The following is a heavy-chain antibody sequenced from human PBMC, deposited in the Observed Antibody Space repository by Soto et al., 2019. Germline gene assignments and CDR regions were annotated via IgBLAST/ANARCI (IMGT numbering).Heavy chain of an antibody. Sequence: GESLKISCKGSGYSFTSYWISWVRQMPGKGLEWMGRIDPSDSYTNYSPSFQGHVTISADKSISTAYLQWSSLKASDTAMYYCAAGYTAMVAGFDYWGQGTLVTVSS. CDR2: IDPSDSYT. V-gene: IGHV5-10-1*01. CDR3: AAGYTAMVAGFDY. D-gene: IGHD5-18*01. J-gene: IGHJ4*02. CDR1: GYSFTSYW.